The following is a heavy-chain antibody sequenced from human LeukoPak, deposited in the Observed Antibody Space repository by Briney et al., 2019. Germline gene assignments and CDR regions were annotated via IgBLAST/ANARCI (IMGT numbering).Heavy chain of an antibody. CDR1: GGSISSGSYY. CDR3: ARDRVVVVPAAQYFDY. J-gene: IGHJ4*02. D-gene: IGHD2-2*01. Sequence: PSQTLSLTXTVSGGSISSGSYYWSWIRQPAGKGLEWIGRIYTSGSTNYNPSLKSRVTISVDTSKNQFSLKLSSVTAADTAVYYCARDRVVVVPAAQYFDYWGQGTLVTVSS. V-gene: IGHV4-61*02. CDR2: IYTSGST.